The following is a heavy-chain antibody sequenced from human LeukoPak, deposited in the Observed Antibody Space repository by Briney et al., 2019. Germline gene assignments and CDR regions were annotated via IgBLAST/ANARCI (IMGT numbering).Heavy chain of an antibody. Sequence: GGSLRLSCAASGFTFSKYGMHWVRQAPGKGLEWVAVIWYDGRHKYYADSVKGRFTISRDNSKNTLYLQMNSLRAEDTAVYYCAKDRAVAGTDARYYFDYWGQGTLVTASS. D-gene: IGHD6-19*01. V-gene: IGHV3-33*06. CDR3: AKDRAVAGTDARYYFDY. CDR1: GFTFSKYG. CDR2: IWYDGRHK. J-gene: IGHJ4*02.